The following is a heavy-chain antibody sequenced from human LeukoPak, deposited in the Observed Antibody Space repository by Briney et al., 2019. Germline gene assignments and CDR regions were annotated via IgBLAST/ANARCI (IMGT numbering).Heavy chain of an antibody. J-gene: IGHJ3*02. CDR2: INHSGST. CDR1: GGSFSGYY. D-gene: IGHD3-22*01. CDR3: ARDGVVVVTDAFDI. V-gene: IGHV4-34*01. Sequence: SETLSLTCAVYGGSFSGYYWSWIRQPPGKGLEWIGEINHSGSTNYNPSLKSRVIISVDTSKNQFSLKLSSVTAADTAVYYCARDGVVVVTDAFDIWGQGTMVTVSS.